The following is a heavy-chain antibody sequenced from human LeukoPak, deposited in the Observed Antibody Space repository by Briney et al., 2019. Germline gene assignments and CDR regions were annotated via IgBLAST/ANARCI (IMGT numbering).Heavy chain of an antibody. Sequence: GGSLRLSCAASGFTFSSYWMHWVRQVPGKGLVWVSRIKSDGSSTSYADSVKGRFTISRDNAKNSLYLQMNSLRAEDTAVYYCARARSSSWYRSPLDYWGQGTLVTVSS. CDR1: GFTFSSYW. CDR3: ARARSSSWYRSPLDY. J-gene: IGHJ4*02. V-gene: IGHV3-74*01. D-gene: IGHD6-13*01. CDR2: IKSDGSST.